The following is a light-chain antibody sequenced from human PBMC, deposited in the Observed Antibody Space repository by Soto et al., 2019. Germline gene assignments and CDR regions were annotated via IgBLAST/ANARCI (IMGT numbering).Light chain of an antibody. J-gene: IGLJ2*01. CDR1: RSDIGTYDL. V-gene: IGLV2-14*03. CDR2: DVT. Sequence: QSALTQPASVSGSLGQTITISCTGTRSDIGTYDLVSWYQQHPGKAPQLMIYDVTNRPSGVSNRFSGSKSGNTASLTISGLQAEDEADSYCSSYTTSSTVVIGGGTKVTVL. CDR3: SSYTTSSTVV.